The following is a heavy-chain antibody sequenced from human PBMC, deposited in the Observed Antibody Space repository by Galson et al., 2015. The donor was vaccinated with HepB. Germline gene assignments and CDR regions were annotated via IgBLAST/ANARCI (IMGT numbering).Heavy chain of an antibody. J-gene: IGHJ4*02. V-gene: IGHV3-11*06. Sequence: SLRLSCAASGFTFSDYYMSWIRQAPGKGLEWVSYISSSSSYTNYADSVKGRFTISRDNAKNSLYLQMNSLRAEDTAVYYCARPAYCGGDCYFFDYWGQGTLVTVSS. D-gene: IGHD2-21*01. CDR2: ISSSSSYT. CDR1: GFTFSDYY. CDR3: ARPAYCGGDCYFFDY.